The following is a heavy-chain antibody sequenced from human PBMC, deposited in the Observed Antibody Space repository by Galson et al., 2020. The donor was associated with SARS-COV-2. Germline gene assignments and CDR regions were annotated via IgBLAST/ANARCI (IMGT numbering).Heavy chain of an antibody. CDR3: AKTGGSFYYSSWFYVFYF. CDR1: GFTFSNYA. J-gene: IGHJ4*02. D-gene: IGHD3-22*01. Sequence: TGGSLRLSCAASGFTFSNYAISWVRQAPGKGLEWVSTISGSGGTTFYADSVKGRFTISRDYSKNTLYLQMDSLRAEDTAVYYCAKTGGSFYYSSWFYVFYFWGPGTLVPVSS. CDR2: ISGSGGTT. V-gene: IGHV3-23*01.